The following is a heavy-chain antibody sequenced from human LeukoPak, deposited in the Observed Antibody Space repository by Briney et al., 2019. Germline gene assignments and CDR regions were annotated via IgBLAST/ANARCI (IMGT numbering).Heavy chain of an antibody. Sequence: SVKVSCKASGGTFSSYAISWVRQAPGQGLEWMGGIIPIFGTANYAQKFQGRATITADKSTSTAYMELSSLRSEDTAVYYCARGDTVTTEAHYYYGMDVWGQGTTVTVSS. J-gene: IGHJ6*02. CDR1: GGTFSSYA. CDR2: IIPIFGTA. D-gene: IGHD4-11*01. CDR3: ARGDTVTTEAHYYYGMDV. V-gene: IGHV1-69*06.